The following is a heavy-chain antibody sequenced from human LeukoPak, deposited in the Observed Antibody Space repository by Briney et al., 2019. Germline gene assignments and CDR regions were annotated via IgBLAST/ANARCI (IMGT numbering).Heavy chain of an antibody. CDR3: ARVYVLLWFGELSFEY. Sequence: ASVKVSCKASGYTFTGYYMHWVRQAPGQGLEWMGWINPNSGGTNYAQKFQGRVTMTRDTSISTAYMELSRLRSDDTAVYYCARVYVLLWFGELSFEYWGQGTLVTVSS. V-gene: IGHV1-2*02. CDR2: INPNSGGT. CDR1: GYTFTGYY. J-gene: IGHJ4*02. D-gene: IGHD3-10*01.